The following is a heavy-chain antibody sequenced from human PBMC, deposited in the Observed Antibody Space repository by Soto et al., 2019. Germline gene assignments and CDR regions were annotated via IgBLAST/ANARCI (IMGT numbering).Heavy chain of an antibody. Sequence: PSKTLSLTCTVSGGSISSGDYYWSWIRQPPGKGLEWIGYIYYSGSTYYNPSLKSRVTISVDTSKNQFSLKLSSVTAADTAVYYCARERPDGARLDPWGQGTLVTVSS. CDR3: ARERPDGARLDP. J-gene: IGHJ5*02. CDR1: GGSISSGDYY. CDR2: IYYSGST. D-gene: IGHD6-6*01. V-gene: IGHV4-30-4*01.